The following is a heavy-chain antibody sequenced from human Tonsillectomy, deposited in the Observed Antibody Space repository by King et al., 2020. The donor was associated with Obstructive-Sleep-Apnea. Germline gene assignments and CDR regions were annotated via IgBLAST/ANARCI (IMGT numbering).Heavy chain of an antibody. CDR1: GGSISSSSYY. CDR2: IYYSGRT. Sequence: QLQESGPGLVKPSETLSLTCTVSGGSISSSSYYWGWIRQPPGKGLEWIGSIYYSGRTYYNPSLKSRVTISVDTAKNQFSLKLSSGTAAATAVYYCAREGDIVVVPAANMDVWGQGTTVTVSS. CDR3: AREGDIVVVPAANMDV. V-gene: IGHV4-39*07. D-gene: IGHD2-2*01. J-gene: IGHJ6*02.